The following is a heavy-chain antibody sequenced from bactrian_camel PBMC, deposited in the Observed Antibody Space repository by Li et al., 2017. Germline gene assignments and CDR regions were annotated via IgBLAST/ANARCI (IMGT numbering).Heavy chain of an antibody. CDR2: INREGSVT. CDR3: ATEPFGGSWSRPTGWGY. V-gene: IGHV3S6*01. J-gene: IGHJ6*01. D-gene: IGHD6*01. Sequence: HVQLVESGGNSVQAGGSLRLSCAASGFTFRTYFIHWVRQAPGKGLEWVSRINREGSVTNYGDSVMGRFTVSGDDANNTMYLQMDSLKPDDSAVYYCATEPFGGSWSRPTGWGYWGQGTQVTVS. CDR1: GFTFRTYF.